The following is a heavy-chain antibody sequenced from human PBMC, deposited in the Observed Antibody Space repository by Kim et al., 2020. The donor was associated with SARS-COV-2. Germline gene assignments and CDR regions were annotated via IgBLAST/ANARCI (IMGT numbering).Heavy chain of an antibody. J-gene: IGHJ6*02. D-gene: IGHD3-10*01. CDR3: ARAYGSGSHNYYYGMDV. Sequence: FQGRVTITADKSTSTAYMELSSLRSEDTAVYYCARAYGSGSHNYYYGMDVWGQGTTVTVSS. V-gene: IGHV1-69*04.